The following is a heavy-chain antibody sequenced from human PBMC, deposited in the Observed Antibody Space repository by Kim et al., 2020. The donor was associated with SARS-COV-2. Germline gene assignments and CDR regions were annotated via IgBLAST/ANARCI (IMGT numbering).Heavy chain of an antibody. V-gene: IGHV1-2*02. J-gene: IGHJ1*01. CDR2: INPNSGGT. CDR3: ARDLYHSSGYYYVPEYFQH. D-gene: IGHD3-22*01. Sequence: ASVKVSCKASGYTFTGYYMHWVRQAPGQGLEWMGWINPNSGGTNYAQKFQGKVTMTRDTSISTAYMELSRLRSDDTAVYYCARDLYHSSGYYYVPEYFQHWGQGTLVTVSS. CDR1: GYTFTGYY.